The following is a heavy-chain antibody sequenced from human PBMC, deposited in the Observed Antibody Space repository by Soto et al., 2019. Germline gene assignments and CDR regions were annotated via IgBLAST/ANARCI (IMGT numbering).Heavy chain of an antibody. Sequence: ASVKVSCKASGYTFTGYYMHWVRQAPGQGLEWMGWINPNSGGTNYAQKFQGWVTMTRDTSISTAYMELSRLRSDDTAVYYCARGSGSYRYNYYYYMDVWGKGTTVTVSS. CDR1: GYTFTGYY. CDR3: ARGSGSYRYNYYYYMDV. CDR2: INPNSGGT. D-gene: IGHD3-16*02. J-gene: IGHJ6*03. V-gene: IGHV1-2*04.